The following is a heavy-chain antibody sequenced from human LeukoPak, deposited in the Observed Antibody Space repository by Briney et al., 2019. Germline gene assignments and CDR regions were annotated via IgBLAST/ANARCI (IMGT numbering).Heavy chain of an antibody. CDR1: GGSISSSSYY. J-gene: IGHJ5*02. CDR3: ARSPAGGSSSWYWFDP. Sequence: SETLSLNCTVSGGSISSSSYYWGWIRQPPGKGLEWIGSIYYSGSTYYNPSLKSRVTISVDTSKNQFSLKLSSVTAADTAVYYCARSPAGGSSSWYWFDPWGQGTLVTASS. V-gene: IGHV4-39*01. D-gene: IGHD6-13*01. CDR2: IYYSGST.